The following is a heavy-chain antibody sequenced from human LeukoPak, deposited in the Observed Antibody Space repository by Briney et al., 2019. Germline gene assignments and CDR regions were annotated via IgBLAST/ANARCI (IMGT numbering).Heavy chain of an antibody. CDR2: IYYSGST. CDR3: AGQGEVGATVY. Sequence: SETPSLTCTVSGGSISSYYWSWIRQPPGKGLEWIGYIYYSGSTNYNPSLKSRVTISVDTSKNQFSLKLSSVTAADTAVYYCAGQGEVGATVYWGQGTLVTVSS. D-gene: IGHD1-26*01. CDR1: GGSISSYY. V-gene: IGHV4-59*01. J-gene: IGHJ4*02.